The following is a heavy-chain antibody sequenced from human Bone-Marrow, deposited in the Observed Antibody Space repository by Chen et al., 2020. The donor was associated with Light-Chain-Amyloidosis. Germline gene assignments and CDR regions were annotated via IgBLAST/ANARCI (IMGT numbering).Heavy chain of an antibody. D-gene: IGHD3-10*01. CDR1: GGSFSGYY. CDR3: ARGRGVTMIKTGAFDI. Sequence: QVQLQQWGAGLLKPSETLSLTCAVYGGSFSGYYWSWIRQPPGKGLEWIGEINHSGSTNYNPSLKSRVTISVDTSKNQFSLKLSSVTAADTAVYYCARGRGVTMIKTGAFDIWGQGTMVTVSS. V-gene: IGHV4-34*01. CDR2: INHSGST. J-gene: IGHJ3*02.